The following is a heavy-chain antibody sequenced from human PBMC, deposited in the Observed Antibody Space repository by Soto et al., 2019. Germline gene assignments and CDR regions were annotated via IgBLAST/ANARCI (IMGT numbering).Heavy chain of an antibody. V-gene: IGHV1-24*01. Sequence: ASVKVSCKVSGYTLTELSMHWVRQAPGKGLEWMGGFDPEDGETIYAQKFQGRVTMTEDTSTDTAYMELSSLRSEDTAVYYCAKDLYRSSWYAWWFDPWGQGTLVTVSS. J-gene: IGHJ5*02. CDR3: AKDLYRSSWYAWWFDP. CDR2: FDPEDGET. CDR1: GYTLTELS. D-gene: IGHD6-13*01.